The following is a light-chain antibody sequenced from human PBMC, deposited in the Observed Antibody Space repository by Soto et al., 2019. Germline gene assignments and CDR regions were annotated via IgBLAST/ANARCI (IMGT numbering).Light chain of an antibody. J-gene: IGLJ1*01. Sequence: VPTHEPSLTLYPGGSVTLTCLSSTGAVTSGHYPYWFQQKPGQGPRTLIYDTSNKHCWTPARFSCSHHGGKAAMTLSGAQAGDEAAYYCLLSYCGAYVYGTGSKVTGL. CDR3: LLSYCGAYV. V-gene: IGLV7-46*01. CDR2: DTS. CDR1: TGAVTSGHY.